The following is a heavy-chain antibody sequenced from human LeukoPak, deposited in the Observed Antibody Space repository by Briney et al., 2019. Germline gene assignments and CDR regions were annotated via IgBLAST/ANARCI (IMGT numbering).Heavy chain of an antibody. CDR1: GDTLTNYA. CDR3: ATHTAMAPNFDY. Sequence: SVKVSCKASGDTLTNYAFNWVRQAPGQGLEWVGGVIPFFPATDYARQFQGRVTITADKSASTVYMELSSLRSEDTAVYYCATHTAMAPNFDYWGQGTLVTVSS. D-gene: IGHD5-18*01. J-gene: IGHJ4*02. V-gene: IGHV1-69*06. CDR2: VIPFFPAT.